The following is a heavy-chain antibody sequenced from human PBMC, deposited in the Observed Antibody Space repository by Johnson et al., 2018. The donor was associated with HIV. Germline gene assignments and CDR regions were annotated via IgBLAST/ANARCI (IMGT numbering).Heavy chain of an antibody. CDR1: GFIATSNY. CDR3: ARDLAYGDIVLVSAFDI. V-gene: IGHV3-66*01. D-gene: IGHD2-8*02. Sequence: VQLVESGGGVVQPGRSLRLSCAASGFIATSNYMTWVRQAPGKGLEWVSVIYGSNSTYYADSVQGRFTISRDKSRNTLSLQMNSLIAEDTALYYCARDLAYGDIVLVSAFDIWGQGTMVTVSS. J-gene: IGHJ3*02. CDR2: IYGSNST.